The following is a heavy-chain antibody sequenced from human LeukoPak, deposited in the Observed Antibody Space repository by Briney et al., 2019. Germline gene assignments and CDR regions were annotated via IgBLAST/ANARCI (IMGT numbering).Heavy chain of an antibody. CDR1: GGSFSGYY. D-gene: IGHD2/OR15-2a*01. Sequence: SETLSLTCAVYGGSFSGYYWSWIRQPPGKGLEWIGEINHSGSTNYNPSLKSRVTISVDTSKNQFSLKRSSVTAAYTPMYYCASNSYGMDVWGKGTTVTVPS. CDR2: INHSGST. CDR3: ASNSYGMDV. V-gene: IGHV4-34*01. J-gene: IGHJ6*04.